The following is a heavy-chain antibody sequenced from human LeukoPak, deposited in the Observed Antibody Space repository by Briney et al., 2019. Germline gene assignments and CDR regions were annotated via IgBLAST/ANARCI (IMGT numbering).Heavy chain of an antibody. Sequence: GGSLRLSCAASGFTFDDYAMHWVRQAPGKGLEWVSGISWNSGSIGYADSVKGRFTISRDNAKNSLYLQMNSLRAEDTAVYYCARVAFYYASGSSDYWGQGTLVTVSS. CDR3: ARVAFYYASGSSDY. D-gene: IGHD3-10*01. J-gene: IGHJ4*02. CDR2: ISWNSGSI. V-gene: IGHV3-9*01. CDR1: GFTFDDYA.